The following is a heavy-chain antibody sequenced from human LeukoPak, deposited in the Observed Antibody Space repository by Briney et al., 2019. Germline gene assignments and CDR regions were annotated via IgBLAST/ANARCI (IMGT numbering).Heavy chain of an antibody. CDR2: IYFSGGT. D-gene: IGHD3-10*01. CDR1: GDSISSSNCY. Sequence: PSETLSLTCTVSGDSISSSNCYWGWIRQPPGKGLEWIGSIYFSGGTYYNASLKSRVTISVDTSKNQFSLKLSSVTAADTAVYYCARHLRITMVRGVIEAPGAFDIWGQGTMVTVSS. CDR3: ARHLRITMVRGVIEAPGAFDI. V-gene: IGHV4-39*01. J-gene: IGHJ3*02.